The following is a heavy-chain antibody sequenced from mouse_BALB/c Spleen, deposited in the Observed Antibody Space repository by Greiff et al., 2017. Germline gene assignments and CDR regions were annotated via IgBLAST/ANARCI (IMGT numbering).Heavy chain of an antibody. CDR3: ARDGGLRREDYYAMDY. J-gene: IGHJ4*01. V-gene: IGHV2-6-7*01. Sequence: VQLVESGPGLVAPSQSLSITCTVSGFSLTGYGVNWVRQPPGKGLEWLGMIWGDGSTDYNSALKSRLSISKDNSKSQVFLKMNSLQTDDTARYYCARDGGLRREDYYAMDYWGQGTSVTVSS. CDR1: GFSLTGYG. CDR2: IWGDGST. D-gene: IGHD2-4*01.